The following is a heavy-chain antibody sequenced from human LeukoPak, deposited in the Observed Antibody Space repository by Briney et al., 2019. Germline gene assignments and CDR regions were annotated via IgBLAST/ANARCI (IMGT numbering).Heavy chain of an antibody. D-gene: IGHD3-16*02. J-gene: IGHJ4*02. CDR3: ARSEELSLYYFDY. Sequence: GESLKISCKGSGYSFTSYWIGWVRQMPGKGQEWMGVIYPGDSDTRYSPSFQGQVTISADMSISTAYLQWSSLKASDTAMYYCARSEELSLYYFDYWGQGTLVTVSS. V-gene: IGHV5-51*01. CDR2: IYPGDSDT. CDR1: GYSFTSYW.